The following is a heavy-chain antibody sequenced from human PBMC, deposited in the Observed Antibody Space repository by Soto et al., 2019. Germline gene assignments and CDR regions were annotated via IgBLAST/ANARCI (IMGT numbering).Heavy chain of an antibody. Sequence: QVQLVQSGAEVKKPGSSVKVSRKASGGTFSSYAISWVRQAPGQGLEWMGGIIPIFGTANYAQKFQGRVTITADESTSTAYMELSSLRSEDTAVYYCARDRIATYANGEYFQHWGQGTLVTVSS. J-gene: IGHJ1*01. CDR1: GGTFSSYA. D-gene: IGHD2-21*01. V-gene: IGHV1-69*01. CDR3: ARDRIATYANGEYFQH. CDR2: IIPIFGTA.